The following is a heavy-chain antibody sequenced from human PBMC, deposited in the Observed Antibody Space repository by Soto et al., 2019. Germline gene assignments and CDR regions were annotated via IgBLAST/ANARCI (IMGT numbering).Heavy chain of an antibody. CDR2: VHTFNGHT. CDR1: GYTFTNYG. J-gene: IGHJ4*02. CDR3: ARAGKYSTSGYSLNTFDY. V-gene: IGHV1-18*01. D-gene: IGHD2-2*01. Sequence: QVPLVQSGAEVRKPGASVTVSCKASGYTFTNYGFIWVRQAPGQGLEWVGWVHTFNGHTNYAQKFQGRVTMTTDTPTGTAYMELRSLRSDDTAVYYWARAGKYSTSGYSLNTFDYWGQGTLVTVSS.